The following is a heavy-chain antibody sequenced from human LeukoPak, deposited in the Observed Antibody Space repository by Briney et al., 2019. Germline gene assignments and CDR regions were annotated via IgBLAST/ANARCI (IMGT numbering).Heavy chain of an antibody. Sequence: ASVKVSCKASGYTFTSYGISWVRQAPGQGLEWIGWISAYNGNTNYAQKLQGRVTMTTDTSTSTAYMELRSLRSDDTAVYYCARVEDIVVVPAAYFDYWGQGTLVTVSS. J-gene: IGHJ4*02. CDR1: GYTFTSYG. CDR3: ARVEDIVVVPAAYFDY. D-gene: IGHD2-2*01. V-gene: IGHV1-18*01. CDR2: ISAYNGNT.